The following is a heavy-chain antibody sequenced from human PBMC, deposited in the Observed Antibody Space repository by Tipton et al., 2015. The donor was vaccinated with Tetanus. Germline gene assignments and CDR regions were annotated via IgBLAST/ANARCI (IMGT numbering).Heavy chain of an antibody. CDR1: GGTFSSYA. D-gene: IGHD6-19*01. CDR3: ASTYSSGWYGPSGY. J-gene: IGHJ4*02. CDR2: IIPIFGTA. Sequence: QSGAEVKKPGSSVKVSCKASGGTFSSYAISWVRQAPGQGLEWMGGIIPIFGTANYAQKFQGRVTITADKSTSTAYMELSSLRSEDTAVYCCASTYSSGWYGPSGYWGQGTLVTVSS. V-gene: IGHV1-69*06.